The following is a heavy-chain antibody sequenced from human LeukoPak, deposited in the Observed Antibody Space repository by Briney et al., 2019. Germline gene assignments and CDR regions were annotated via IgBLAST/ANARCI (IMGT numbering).Heavy chain of an antibody. V-gene: IGHV3-21*01. Sequence: GGSLRLSCAASGFTFSSYSMNWVRQAPGKGLEWVSSISSSSSYIYYADSVKGRFTISRDNAKNSLYLQMNSLRAEDTAVYYCARDLYDFWSGYYPLAEYFQHWGQGTLVTVSS. J-gene: IGHJ1*01. D-gene: IGHD3-3*01. CDR3: ARDLYDFWSGYYPLAEYFQH. CDR2: ISSSSSYI. CDR1: GFTFSSYS.